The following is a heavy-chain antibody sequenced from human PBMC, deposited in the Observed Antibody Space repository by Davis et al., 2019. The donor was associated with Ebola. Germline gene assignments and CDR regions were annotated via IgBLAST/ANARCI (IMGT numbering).Heavy chain of an antibody. J-gene: IGHJ4*02. Sequence: GESLKISCAASGFTLNNYAMHWVRQSPGTGLEWVAVMSYDGITKYYADSVKGRLTISRDNSRDTLFLQMASLGAEDTAVYYCARARCGGDCRSFDYWGQGTLVSVSS. CDR1: GFTLNNYA. CDR2: MSYDGITK. CDR3: ARARCGGDCRSFDY. D-gene: IGHD2-21*01. V-gene: IGHV3-30-3*01.